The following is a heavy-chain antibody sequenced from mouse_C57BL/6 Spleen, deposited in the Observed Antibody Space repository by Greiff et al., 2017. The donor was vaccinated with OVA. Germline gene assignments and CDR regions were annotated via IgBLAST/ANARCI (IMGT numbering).Heavy chain of an antibody. V-gene: IGHV1-52*01. CDR1: GYTFTSYW. J-gene: IGHJ4*01. D-gene: IGHD4-1*01. CDR2: IDPSDSET. Sequence: QVQLQQPGAELVRPGSSVKLSCKASGYTFTSYWMHWVKQRPIQGLEWIGNIDPSDSETHYNQKFKDKATLTVDKSSSTASIPLSSLTSEDSAVYYSARGELGRSAMDDRGQGTTVTDAS. CDR3: ARGELGRSAMDD.